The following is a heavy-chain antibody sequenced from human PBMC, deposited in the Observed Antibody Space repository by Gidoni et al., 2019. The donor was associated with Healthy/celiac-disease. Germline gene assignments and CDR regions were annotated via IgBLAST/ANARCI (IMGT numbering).Heavy chain of an antibody. J-gene: IGHJ4*02. Sequence: QLQLQESGPALVKPSETLSLTCTVSGGSISSSSYYWGWIRQPPGKGLEWIGSIYYSGSTYYNPALKGRVTISVDTSKNQFSLKLSSVTAADTAVYYCASVIAARWDFDYWGQGTLVTVSS. CDR2: IYYSGST. V-gene: IGHV4-39*01. CDR1: GGSISSSSYY. D-gene: IGHD6-6*01. CDR3: ASVIAARWDFDY.